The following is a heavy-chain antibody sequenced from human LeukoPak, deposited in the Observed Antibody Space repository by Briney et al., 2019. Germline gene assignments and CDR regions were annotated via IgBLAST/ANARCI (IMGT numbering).Heavy chain of an antibody. D-gene: IGHD6-19*01. Sequence: ASVKVSCTASGYTSTRYGISWVRQAPGQGLEWMGWISAYNGNTNYAQKLQGRVTMTTDTSTSTAYMELRSLRSDDTAVYYCARRSIAVAGYDYWGQGTLVTVSS. V-gene: IGHV1-18*01. CDR3: ARRSIAVAGYDY. CDR1: GYTSTRYG. J-gene: IGHJ4*02. CDR2: ISAYNGNT.